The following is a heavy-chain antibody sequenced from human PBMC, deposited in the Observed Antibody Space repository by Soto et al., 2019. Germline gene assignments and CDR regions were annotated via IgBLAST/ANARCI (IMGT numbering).Heavy chain of an antibody. CDR1: GFTFSSYA. Sequence: PGGSLRLSCAASGFTFSSYAMSWVRQAPGKGLEWVSAISGSGGSTYYADSVKGRFTISRDNSKNTLYLQMNSLRAEDTAVYYCAKVRSSYYYYGMDVWGQGTTVTVS. V-gene: IGHV3-23*01. CDR3: AKVRSSYYYYGMDV. D-gene: IGHD6-6*01. J-gene: IGHJ6*02. CDR2: ISGSGGST.